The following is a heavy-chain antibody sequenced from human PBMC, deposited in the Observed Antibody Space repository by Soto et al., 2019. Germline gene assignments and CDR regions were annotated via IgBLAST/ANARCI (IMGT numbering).Heavy chain of an antibody. CDR3: ARVFPSYCGGDCSYFDS. Sequence: SETLSLTCIVSGGSIGTSYWSWLRQPPGKGLEWIGYIFYSGSTKSNPSLKSRVTMSVDMSKNQFSLRLTSVTAADTAVYYCARVFPSYCGGDCSYFDSWGQGTLVTVSS. D-gene: IGHD2-21*02. CDR2: IFYSGST. J-gene: IGHJ4*02. CDR1: GGSIGTSY. V-gene: IGHV4-59*01.